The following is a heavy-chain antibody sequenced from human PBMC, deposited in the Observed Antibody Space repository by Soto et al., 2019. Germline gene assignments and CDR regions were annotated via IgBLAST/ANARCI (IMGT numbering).Heavy chain of an antibody. CDR2: ISSSSSTI. D-gene: IGHD2-2*01. CDR1: GFTFSSYS. V-gene: IGHV3-48*01. J-gene: IGHJ4*02. Sequence: GGSLRLSCAASGFTFSSYSMNWVRQAPGKGLEWVSYISSSSSTIYYADSVKGRFTISRDNAKNSLYLQMNSLRGEDTAVYYSAMSLGYCSSTSCYEFDYWGQGTLVTVSS. CDR3: AMSLGYCSSTSCYEFDY.